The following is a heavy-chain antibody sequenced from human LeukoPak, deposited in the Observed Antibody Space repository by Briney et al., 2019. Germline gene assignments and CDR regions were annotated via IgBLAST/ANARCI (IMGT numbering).Heavy chain of an antibody. D-gene: IGHD6-13*01. CDR3: ARGAWQQLPEYYFDY. CDR1: GYTFTGYY. Sequence: ASVKVSCRASGYTFTGYYMHWVRQAPGQGLEWMGWINPNSGGTNYAQKFQGRVTMTRDTSISTAYMELSRLRSDDTAVYYCARGAWQQLPEYYFDYWGQGTLVTVS. J-gene: IGHJ4*02. V-gene: IGHV1-2*02. CDR2: INPNSGGT.